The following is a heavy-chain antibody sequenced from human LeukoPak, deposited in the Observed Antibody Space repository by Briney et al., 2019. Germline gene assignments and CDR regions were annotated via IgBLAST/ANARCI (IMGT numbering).Heavy chain of an antibody. D-gene: IGHD3-9*01. Sequence: PSETLSLTCAVYGGSFRGYYWSWIRQPPGKGLEWIGEINDSGSTHYNTSLNSRVTISVDTFKNQVYLKLSSVTAADTAIYYCARGVSHRNFDWLFYWGQGTLVTVSS. J-gene: IGHJ4*02. CDR1: GGSFRGYY. CDR3: ARGVSHRNFDWLFY. V-gene: IGHV4-34*01. CDR2: INDSGST.